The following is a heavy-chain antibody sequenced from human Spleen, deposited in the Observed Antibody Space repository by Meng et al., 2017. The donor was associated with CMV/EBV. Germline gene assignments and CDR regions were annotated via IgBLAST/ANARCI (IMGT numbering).Heavy chain of an antibody. D-gene: IGHD3-16*01. CDR1: GDSMNTYIYS. CDR2: VFRNGEV. Sequence: SETLSLTCRVSGDSMNTYIYSWGWLRQSPGKGLEWIGNVFRNGEVHYHPSLEDRVTISADISKNQFSLSLGRVTAADTATYHCARDARYQDIWGSYDIWGQGTVVTVSS. J-gene: IGHJ4*02. CDR3: ARDARYQDIWGSYDI. V-gene: IGHV4-39*07.